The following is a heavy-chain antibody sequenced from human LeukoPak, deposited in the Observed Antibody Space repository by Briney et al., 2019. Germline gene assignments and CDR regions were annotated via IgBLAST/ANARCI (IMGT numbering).Heavy chain of an antibody. J-gene: IGHJ3*02. CDR3: ARPAVVAATALGAFDI. D-gene: IGHD2-15*01. Sequence: SETLSLTCTVSGGSISSSSYYWGWIRQPPGKGLEWIGSIYYSGSPYYNPSLKSRVTISVDTSKNQFSLKLSSVTAADTAVYYCARPAVVAATALGAFDIWGQGTMVTVSS. V-gene: IGHV4-39*01. CDR2: IYYSGSP. CDR1: GGSISSSSYY.